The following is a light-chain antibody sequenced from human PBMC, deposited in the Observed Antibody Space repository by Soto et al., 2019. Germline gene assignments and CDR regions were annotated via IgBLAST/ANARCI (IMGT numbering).Light chain of an antibody. CDR3: QQRSNWGT. CDR2: DAS. V-gene: IGKV3D-20*02. CDR1: QSVSSSY. Sequence: ELTQKTGTQSSAPGERTPLSFRATQSVSSSYLAWYQQKPGQAPRLLIYDASNRATGIPARFSCSRSGTNFTLSIIGLEPEDVSVYYRQQRSNWGTFGQGTRLEIK. J-gene: IGKJ5*01.